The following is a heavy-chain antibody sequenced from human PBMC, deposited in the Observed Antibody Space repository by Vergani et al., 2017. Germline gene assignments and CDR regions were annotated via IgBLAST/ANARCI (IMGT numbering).Heavy chain of an antibody. V-gene: IGHV3-49*03. Sequence: EVQLVESGGGLVQPGRSLRLSCTASGFTLGDYAMSCFRQAPGKGLEWVGFIRSKAYGGTTEYAAAVKGRFTISRDDSKSIAYLQMNSLKTEDTAVYYCTRPGIVAVAGTGGVDYWGQGTLVTVSS. CDR1: GFTLGDYA. CDR2: IRSKAYGGTT. D-gene: IGHD6-19*01. J-gene: IGHJ4*02. CDR3: TRPGIVAVAGTGGVDY.